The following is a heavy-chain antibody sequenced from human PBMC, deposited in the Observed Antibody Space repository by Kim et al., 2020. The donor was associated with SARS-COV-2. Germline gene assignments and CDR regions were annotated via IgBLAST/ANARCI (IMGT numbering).Heavy chain of an antibody. CDR1: GYTFTSYG. CDR3: ARLGGNHPVDEWWFDP. D-gene: IGHD1-26*01. Sequence: ASVKVSCKASGYTFTSYGISWVRQAPGQGLEWMGWISAYNGNTNYAQKLQGRVTMTTDTSTSTAYMELRSLRSDDTAVYYCARLGGNHPVDEWWFDPWGQGTLVTVSS. V-gene: IGHV1-18*01. CDR2: ISAYNGNT. J-gene: IGHJ5*02.